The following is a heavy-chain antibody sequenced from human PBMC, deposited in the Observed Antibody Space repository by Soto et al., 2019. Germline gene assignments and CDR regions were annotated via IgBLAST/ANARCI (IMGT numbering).Heavy chain of an antibody. CDR3: AREDVQGSSWFRLLDF. D-gene: IGHD6-13*01. J-gene: IGHJ4*02. Sequence: PGGSLRLSCAASGFIFGDFGVTWVRQAPGKGLEWVASISSSGSHTHYADSVKGRFTISRDNARSTLSLQMNSLRVEDTAVYYCAREDVQGSSWFRLLDFWGQGAPVTVSS. CDR2: ISSSGSHT. CDR1: GFIFGDFG. V-gene: IGHV3-21*06.